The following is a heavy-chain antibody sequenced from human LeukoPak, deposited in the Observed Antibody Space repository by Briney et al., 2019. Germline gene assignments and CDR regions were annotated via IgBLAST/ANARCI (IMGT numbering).Heavy chain of an antibody. CDR2: IKKTGSET. CDR3: ARENGYCSGANCYSYFDS. Sequence: GGSLRLSCAASGFTFSSYSMNWVRQAPGKGLEWVAYIKKTGSETYYMDSVEGRFTITRDNSRDSVFLHMYGLRAEDTAVYFCARENGYCSGANCYSYFDSWGQGTLVTVSS. D-gene: IGHD2-15*01. V-gene: IGHV3-7*01. CDR1: GFTFSSYS. J-gene: IGHJ4*02.